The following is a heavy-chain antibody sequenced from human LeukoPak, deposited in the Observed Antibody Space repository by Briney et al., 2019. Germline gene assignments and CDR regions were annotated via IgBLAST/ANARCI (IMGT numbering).Heavy chain of an antibody. CDR3: AKSLKVVGAFDI. V-gene: IGHV1-2*02. Sequence: GASVKVSCKASGYTFTGYYMHWVRQAPGQGLEWMGWINPTSGGTNYPQKFQGRVTVTRDTSMNTVYMELSRLTSDDTAVYFCAKSLKVVGAFDIWGQGTMITVSS. D-gene: IGHD6-6*01. J-gene: IGHJ3*02. CDR1: GYTFTGYY. CDR2: INPTSGGT.